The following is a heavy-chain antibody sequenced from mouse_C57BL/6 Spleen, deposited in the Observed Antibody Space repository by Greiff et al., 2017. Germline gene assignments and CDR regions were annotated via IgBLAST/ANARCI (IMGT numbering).Heavy chain of an antibody. V-gene: IGHV5-16*01. D-gene: IGHD2-4*01. J-gene: IGHJ1*03. CDR2: INYDGSST. Sequence: EVQVVESEGGLVQPGSSMKLSCTASGFTFSDYYMAWVRQVPEKGLEWVANINYDGSSTYYLDTLKSRFIISRDNAKNILYLQMSSLKSEDTATYYCARDDGLRWYFDVWGTGTTVTVSS. CDR1: GFTFSDYY. CDR3: ARDDGLRWYFDV.